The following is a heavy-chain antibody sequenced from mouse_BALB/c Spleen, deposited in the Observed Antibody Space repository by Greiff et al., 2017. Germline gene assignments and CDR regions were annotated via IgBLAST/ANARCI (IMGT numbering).Heavy chain of an antibody. CDR3: ARPMTTVVATDWYFDV. CDR2: INPSNGRT. Sequence: QVQLQQPGAELVKPGASVKLSCKASGYTFTSYWMHWVKQRPGQGLEWIGEINPSNGRTNYNEKFKSKATLTVDKSSSTAYVQLSSLTSEDSAVYYCARPMTTVVATDWYFDVWGAGTTVTVSS. CDR1: GYTFTSYW. D-gene: IGHD1-1*01. V-gene: IGHV1S81*02. J-gene: IGHJ1*01.